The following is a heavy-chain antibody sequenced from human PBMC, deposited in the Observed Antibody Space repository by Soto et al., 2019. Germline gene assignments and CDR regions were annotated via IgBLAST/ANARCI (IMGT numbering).Heavy chain of an antibody. Sequence: GGSLRLSCAASGFNFSSDAISWIRQDPGTGLEWVSAISRSGGSTYYADSVKGRFTISRDNSKNTLYLQMNSLRAEDTAVYYCAKAMGRRYCSGGSCNVGMDVWGQGTTVTVSS. V-gene: IGHV3-23*01. D-gene: IGHD2-15*01. CDR3: AKAMGRRYCSGGSCNVGMDV. J-gene: IGHJ6*02. CDR2: ISRSGGST. CDR1: GFNFSSDA.